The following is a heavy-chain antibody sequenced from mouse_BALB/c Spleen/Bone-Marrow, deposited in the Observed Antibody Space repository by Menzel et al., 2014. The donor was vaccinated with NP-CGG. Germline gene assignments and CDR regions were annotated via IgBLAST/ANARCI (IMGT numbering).Heavy chain of an antibody. D-gene: IGHD2-3*01. V-gene: IGHV1-69*02. CDR1: GYIFTSYW. CDR2: IDPSDSYT. Sequence: VQLQQSGAELVKPGASVKLSCKASGYIFTSYWMHWVKQRPGQGLEWIGEIDPSDSYTNYNQKFKGKATLTVDKSSSTAYMQLSSLTSEDSAVYFCARWLLRYYAMDDWGQGTSVTVSS. J-gene: IGHJ4*01. CDR3: ARWLLRYYAMDD.